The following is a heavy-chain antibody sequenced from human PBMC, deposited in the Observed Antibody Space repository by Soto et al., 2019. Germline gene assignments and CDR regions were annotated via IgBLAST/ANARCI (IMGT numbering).Heavy chain of an antibody. V-gene: IGHV3-30-3*01. CDR1: GFTFSSYA. Sequence: QVQLVESGGGVVQPGRSLRLSCAASGFTFSSYAMHWVRQAPGKGLEWVAVISYDGSNKYYADSVKGRFTISRDNSKNTLYLQMNSLRAEDTAVYYCARVAYGDYTVGWFDPWGQGTLVTVSS. CDR3: ARVAYGDYTVGWFDP. CDR2: ISYDGSNK. J-gene: IGHJ5*02. D-gene: IGHD4-17*01.